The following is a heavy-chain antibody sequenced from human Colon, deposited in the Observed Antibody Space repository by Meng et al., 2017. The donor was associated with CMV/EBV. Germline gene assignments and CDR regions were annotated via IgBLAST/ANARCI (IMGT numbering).Heavy chain of an antibody. CDR1: GYTFTGFY. Sequence: QVKLVRSGAEVKRPGASVKVSCKASGYTFTGFYIQWVRQAPGQGLEWMGWINPKSGDTIYEQKFQGRVTMTRDTSISTVYMDLNSLRSDDTAVYFCARDLWSGSSDYFDYWGQGTLVTVSS. CDR2: INPKSGDT. V-gene: IGHV1-2*02. J-gene: IGHJ4*02. CDR3: ARDLWSGSSDYFDY. D-gene: IGHD3-3*01.